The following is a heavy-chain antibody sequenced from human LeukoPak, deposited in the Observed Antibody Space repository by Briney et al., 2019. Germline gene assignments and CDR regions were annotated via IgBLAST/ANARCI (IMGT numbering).Heavy chain of an antibody. CDR1: GGSISGYY. Sequence: SETLSLTCTVPGGSISGYYWSWIRQPPGKGLEWIGYIYYTGSTNYNPSLKSRVTISVDTSKNQFSLKLSSVTAADTAVYYCARLVGDQVDYWGQGTLVAVSS. CDR2: IYYTGST. D-gene: IGHD2-15*01. V-gene: IGHV4-59*01. CDR3: ARLVGDQVDY. J-gene: IGHJ4*02.